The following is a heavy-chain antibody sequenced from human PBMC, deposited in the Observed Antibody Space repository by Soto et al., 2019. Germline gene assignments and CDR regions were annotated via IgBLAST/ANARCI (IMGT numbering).Heavy chain of an antibody. V-gene: IGHV3-30-3*01. D-gene: IGHD5-18*01. CDR2: ISYDGSNK. Sequence: QVQLVESGGGVVQPGRSLRLSCAASGFTFSSYAMHWVRQAPGKGLEWVAVISYDGSNKYYADSVKGRFTISRDNSKNTLYLQMNSLRAEDTAVYYCARERGDTAMDYYYYGMDVWGQGTTVTVSS. J-gene: IGHJ6*02. CDR3: ARERGDTAMDYYYYGMDV. CDR1: GFTFSSYA.